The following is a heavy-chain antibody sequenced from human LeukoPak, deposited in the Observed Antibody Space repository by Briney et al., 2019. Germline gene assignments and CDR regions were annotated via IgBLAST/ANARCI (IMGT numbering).Heavy chain of an antibody. D-gene: IGHD3-10*01. V-gene: IGHV3-30*18. CDR2: ISYDGSNK. J-gene: IGHJ5*02. Sequence: GGSLRLSCAASGFTFSSYCMHWVRQAPGKGLEWVAVISYDGSNKYYADSVKGRFTISRDNSKDTLYLQMNSLRAEDTAVYYCAKSEVSGITMVRGVYHWGQGTLVTVSS. CDR1: GFTFSSYC. CDR3: AKSEVSGITMVRGVYH.